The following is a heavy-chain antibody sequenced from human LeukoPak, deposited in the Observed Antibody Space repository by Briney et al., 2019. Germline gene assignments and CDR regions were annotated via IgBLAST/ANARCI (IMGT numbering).Heavy chain of an antibody. J-gene: IGHJ6*03. CDR2: ISYDGNNK. D-gene: IGHD2-2*01. V-gene: IGHV3-33*06. Sequence: GGSLRLSCAASGFTFGRYGMHWVRQAPGKGLEWVALISYDGNNKYYADSVKGRFTISRDNSKNTLYLQMNSLRAEDTAVYYCAKEGSAAIRYGNYMDVWGKGTTVTVSS. CDR3: AKEGSAAIRYGNYMDV. CDR1: GFTFGRYG.